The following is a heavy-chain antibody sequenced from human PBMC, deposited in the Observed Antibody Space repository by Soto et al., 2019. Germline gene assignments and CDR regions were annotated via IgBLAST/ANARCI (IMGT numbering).Heavy chain of an antibody. Sequence: GGSLRLSCAASGFTFSSYGMHWVRQAPGKGLEWVAVISYDGSNKYYADSVKGRFTISRDNSKNTLYLQMNSLRAEDTAVYYCAKHIAAAGTWYYYGMDVWGQGTTVTV. CDR2: ISYDGSNK. CDR1: GFTFSSYG. D-gene: IGHD6-13*01. J-gene: IGHJ6*02. V-gene: IGHV3-30*18. CDR3: AKHIAAAGTWYYYGMDV.